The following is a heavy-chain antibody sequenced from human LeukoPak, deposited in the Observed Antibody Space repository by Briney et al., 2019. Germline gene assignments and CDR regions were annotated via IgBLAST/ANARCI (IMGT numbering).Heavy chain of an antibody. V-gene: IGHV3-30*04. CDR2: MSSDASSE. Sequence: PGRSLRLSCAASGFTFNIYSTYWVRQAPGKGLEWVASMSSDASSEYYADSVKGRFTIPRDNSKNMLYLQINSLRAEDTAVYHCARKKMAAAGKGAFDYWGQGTLVTVSS. CDR3: ARKKMAAAGKGAFDY. D-gene: IGHD6-13*01. J-gene: IGHJ4*02. CDR1: GFTFNIYS.